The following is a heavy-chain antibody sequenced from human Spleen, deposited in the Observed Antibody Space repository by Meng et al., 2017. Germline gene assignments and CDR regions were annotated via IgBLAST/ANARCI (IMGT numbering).Heavy chain of an antibody. V-gene: IGHV4-59*12. CDR3: TKSVFYCLGY. D-gene: IGHD2/OR15-2a*01. CDR1: GGSISSYY. J-gene: IGHJ4*02. CDR2: IYYSGST. Sequence: SETLSLTCTVSGGSISSYYWSWIRQPPGKGLEWIGYIYYSGSTNYNPSLKSRVTISVDKTKNQFSLTLSSVTAADTAVYYCTKSVFYCLGYWGQGTLVTVSS.